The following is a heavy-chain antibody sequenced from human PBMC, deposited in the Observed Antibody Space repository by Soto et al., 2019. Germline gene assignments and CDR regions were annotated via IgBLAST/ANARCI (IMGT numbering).Heavy chain of an antibody. J-gene: IGHJ4*02. D-gene: IGHD2-2*02. CDR2: IYYSVST. V-gene: IGHV4-31*03. CDR1: GGSISSSGYY. CDR3: ARWGSGYCSSSSCYTGAFDY. Sequence: SETLSLTCTVSGGSISSSGYYWSWIRQHPGKGLEWIGYIYYSVSTYYNPSLKSRVTISVDTSKNQFSLKLSSVTAADPAVYYCARWGSGYCSSSSCYTGAFDYWGQGTLVTVSS.